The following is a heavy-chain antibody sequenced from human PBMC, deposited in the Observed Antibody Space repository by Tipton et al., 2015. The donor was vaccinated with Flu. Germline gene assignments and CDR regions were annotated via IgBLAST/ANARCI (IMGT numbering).Heavy chain of an antibody. Sequence: GLVKPSETLSLTCTVSGASISSYYWSWIRQSAGKGLEWIGHISYSGITNYNPSLTRRVTISADTSKNQFSLNLISVTAADTAVYFCARGLGSFDFWSGSDYWGQGTLVTVSS. D-gene: IGHD3-3*01. CDR3: ARGLGSFDFWSGSDY. CDR2: ISYSGIT. J-gene: IGHJ4*02. CDR1: GASISSYY. V-gene: IGHV4-59*01.